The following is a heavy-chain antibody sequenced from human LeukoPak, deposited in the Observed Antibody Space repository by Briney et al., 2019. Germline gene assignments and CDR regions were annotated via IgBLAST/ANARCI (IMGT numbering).Heavy chain of an antibody. CDR1: GYTFTSYG. J-gene: IGHJ4*02. D-gene: IGHD5-24*01. CDR2: ISAYNGNT. CDR3: ARASSRWLHSGSIAY. V-gene: IGHV1-18*01. Sequence: GASVKVSCKASGYTFTSYGISWVRQAPGQGLEWMGWISAYNGNTNYAQKLQGRVTMTTDTSTSTAYMELRSLRSDDTAVYYCARASSRWLHSGSIAYWGQGTLVTVSS.